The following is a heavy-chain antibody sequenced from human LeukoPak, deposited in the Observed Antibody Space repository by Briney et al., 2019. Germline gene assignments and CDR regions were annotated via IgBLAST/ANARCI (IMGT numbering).Heavy chain of an antibody. Sequence: SETLSLSCTVSGVSISGGSYYWGWIRQPPGQGLEWIGSIYNSGTTYYNPSLNRRVTSSVDTTKNQYTLKLSSVTAADTAVYYCATSYSSSWPEIDYWGQGTLVTVSS. V-gene: IGHV4-39*01. CDR1: GVSISGGSYY. CDR3: ATSYSSSWPEIDY. D-gene: IGHD6-13*01. CDR2: IYNSGTT. J-gene: IGHJ4*02.